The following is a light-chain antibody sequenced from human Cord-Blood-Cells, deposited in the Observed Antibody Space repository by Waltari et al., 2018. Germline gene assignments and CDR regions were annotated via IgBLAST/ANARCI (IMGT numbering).Light chain of an antibody. J-gene: IGKJ2*01. CDR2: DAS. Sequence: EIVLTQSPATLSLSPGERASLSCRASQSVSSYLAWYQQKPGQAPRLLIYDASNRATGIPARFSGSGSGPDFTLTISSLEPEDCAVYYCQQRSNWPPYTFGQGTKLEIK. V-gene: IGKV3-11*01. CDR1: QSVSSY. CDR3: QQRSNWPPYT.